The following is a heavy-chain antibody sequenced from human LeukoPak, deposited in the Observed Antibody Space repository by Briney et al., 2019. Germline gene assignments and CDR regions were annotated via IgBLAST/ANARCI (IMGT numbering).Heavy chain of an antibody. CDR3: AKGAQEDIVVVVAANHAFDI. Sequence: GGSLRLSCAASGFTFSSYAMSWVRQAPGKGLEWVSAISGSGGSTYYADSVKGRFTMSRDNSKNTLYPQMNSLRAEDTAVYYCAKGAQEDIVVVVAANHAFDIWGQGTMVTVSS. CDR1: GFTFSSYA. CDR2: ISGSGGST. V-gene: IGHV3-23*01. J-gene: IGHJ3*02. D-gene: IGHD2-15*01.